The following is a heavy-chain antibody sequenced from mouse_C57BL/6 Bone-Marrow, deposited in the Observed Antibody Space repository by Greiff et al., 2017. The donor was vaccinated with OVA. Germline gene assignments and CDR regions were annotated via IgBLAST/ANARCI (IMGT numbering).Heavy chain of an antibody. CDR3: AKMGYYYGT. J-gene: IGHJ2*01. Sequence: EVQLVESVAELVRPGASVKLSCTASGFNIKNTYMHWVKQRPEQGLEWIGRIDPANGNTKYAPKFQGKATLTADTSSNTAYLQLSSLTSADTAIFYGAKMGYYYGTWGQGTTLTVTS. CDR2: IDPANGNT. D-gene: IGHD1-1*01. CDR1: GFNIKNTY. V-gene: IGHV14-3*01.